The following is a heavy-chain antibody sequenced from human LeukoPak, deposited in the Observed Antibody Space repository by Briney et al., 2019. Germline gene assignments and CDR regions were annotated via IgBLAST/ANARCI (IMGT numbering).Heavy chain of an antibody. CDR1: GYTFTTYD. J-gene: IGHJ5*02. D-gene: IGHD3-10*01. V-gene: IGHV1-8*01. CDR3: TRGGSGSNFCFDP. CDR2: MNPNSGNT. Sequence: ASVKLSCKASGYTFTTYDINWVRQATGQGLEWMGWMNPNSGNTGYAQKFQGRVTMTRNTSISTAYMELSSLRSEDTAVYYCTRGGSGSNFCFDPWGQGTLVTVSS.